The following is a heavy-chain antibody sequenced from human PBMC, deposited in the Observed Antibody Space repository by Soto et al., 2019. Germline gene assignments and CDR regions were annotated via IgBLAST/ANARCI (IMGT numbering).Heavy chain of an antibody. Sequence: PGGSLRLSCAASGFTFSSYWMSWVRQAPGKGLEWVANIKQDGSEKYYVDSVKGRFTISRDNAKNSLYLQMNSLRAEDTAVYYCARDPYDFLGPNWFDPWGQGTLVTVSS. CDR2: IKQDGSEK. D-gene: IGHD3-3*01. CDR3: ARDPYDFLGPNWFDP. J-gene: IGHJ5*02. CDR1: GFTFSSYW. V-gene: IGHV3-7*01.